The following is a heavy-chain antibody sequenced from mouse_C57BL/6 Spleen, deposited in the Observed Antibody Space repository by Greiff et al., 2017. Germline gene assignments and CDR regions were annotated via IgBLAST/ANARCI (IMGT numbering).Heavy chain of an antibody. CDR1: GYTFTDYN. V-gene: IGHV1-22*01. J-gene: IGHJ1*03. CDR2: INPNNGGT. CDR3: ARHGSSFWYFDV. Sequence: EVQLQQSGPELVKPGASVKMSCKASGYTFTDYNMHWVKQSHGKSLEGIGYINPNNGGTSYNQKFKGKATLTVDKSSSTAYMELRTLTSEDSAVYYCARHGSSFWYFDVWGTGTTVTVSS. D-gene: IGHD1-1*01.